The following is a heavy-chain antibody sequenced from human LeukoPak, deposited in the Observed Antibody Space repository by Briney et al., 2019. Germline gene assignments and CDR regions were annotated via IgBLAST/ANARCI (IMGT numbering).Heavy chain of an antibody. J-gene: IGHJ4*02. CDR1: GYTFTGYY. CDR3: ARGSLRITMVRGVIITEYYFDY. D-gene: IGHD3-10*01. V-gene: IGHV1-2*02. Sequence: ASVKVSCKASGYTFTGYYMHWVRQAPGQGLEWMGWINPNSGGTNYAQKFQGRVTMTRDTSISTAYMELSSLRSEDTAVYYCARGSLRITMVRGVIITEYYFDYWGQGTLVTVSS. CDR2: INPNSGGT.